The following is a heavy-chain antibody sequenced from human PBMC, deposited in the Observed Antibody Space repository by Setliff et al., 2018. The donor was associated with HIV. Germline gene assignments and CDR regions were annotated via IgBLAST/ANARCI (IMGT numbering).Heavy chain of an antibody. CDR3: ARFDHYGDYGRIGDAFDI. CDR2: IIPIFGTR. CDR1: GGTFSSYG. Sequence: SVKVSCKASGGTFSSYGISWVRQAPGQGLEWIGGIIPIFGTRNYAQKFQGGVTITADELTSTAYMELSSLRAEDTAVYYCARFDHYGDYGRIGDAFDIWGQGTMVTVSS. D-gene: IGHD4-17*01. J-gene: IGHJ3*02. V-gene: IGHV1-69*13.